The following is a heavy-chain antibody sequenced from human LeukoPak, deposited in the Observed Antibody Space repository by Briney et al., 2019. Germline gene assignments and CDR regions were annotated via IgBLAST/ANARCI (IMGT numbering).Heavy chain of an antibody. J-gene: IGHJ4*02. CDR1: GYTFTGYD. CDR3: ARGMVRGVTDY. V-gene: IGHV1-8*01. Sequence: ASVTVSCKASGYTFTGYDINWVRQATGQGLEWMGWMNPNSGNTGYAQKFQGRVTMTRNTSISTAYMELSSLRSEDTAAYYCARGMVRGVTDYWGQGTLVTVSS. CDR2: MNPNSGNT. D-gene: IGHD3-10*01.